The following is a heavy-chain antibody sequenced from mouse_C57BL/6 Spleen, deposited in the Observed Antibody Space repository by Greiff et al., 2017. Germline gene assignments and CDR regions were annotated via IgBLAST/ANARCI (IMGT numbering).Heavy chain of an antibody. D-gene: IGHD2-5*01. CDR3: TRKGDSNYERYFDV. Sequence: VQLQQSVAELVRPGASVTLSCKASGYTFTDYEMHWVKQTPVHGREWIGAIDPETGGTAYNQKFKGKAILTADKSSSTAYMELRSLTSEDSAVYYCTRKGDSNYERYFDVWGTGTTVTVSS. J-gene: IGHJ1*03. V-gene: IGHV1-15*01. CDR2: IDPETGGT. CDR1: GYTFTDYE.